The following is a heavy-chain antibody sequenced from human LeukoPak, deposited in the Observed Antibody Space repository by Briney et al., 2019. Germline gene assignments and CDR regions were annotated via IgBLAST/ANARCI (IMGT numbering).Heavy chain of an antibody. V-gene: IGHV3-74*01. CDR3: ATLGPPIY. Sequence: PGGSLRLSCAASGFTFSSYWMSWVRQAPGKGLMWVSRINSDASSILYADSVKGRFTISRDNAKNTLYPQMNSLRAEDTAVYYCATLGPPIYWGQGTLVTVSS. CDR2: INSDASSI. CDR1: GFTFSSYW. J-gene: IGHJ4*02.